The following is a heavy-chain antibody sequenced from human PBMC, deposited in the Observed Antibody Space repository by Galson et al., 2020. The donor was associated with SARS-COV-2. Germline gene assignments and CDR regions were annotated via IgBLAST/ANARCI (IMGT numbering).Heavy chain of an antibody. CDR2: IYSGGST. CDR3: ARGYGDYYFDY. CDR1: GFTVSTNY. D-gene: IGHD4-17*01. Sequence: GESLKISFAASGFTVSTNYMNWVRQAPGKGLEWVSDIYSGGSTYYTDSVKGRFTISRDSSKNTLYLQMNSLRAEDTAVYYCARGYGDYYFDYWGQGTLVTVSS. J-gene: IGHJ4*02. V-gene: IGHV3-53*01.